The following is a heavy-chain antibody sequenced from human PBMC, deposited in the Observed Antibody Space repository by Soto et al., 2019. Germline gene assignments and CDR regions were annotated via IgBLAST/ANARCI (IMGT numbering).Heavy chain of an antibody. D-gene: IGHD6-6*01. V-gene: IGHV4-4*02. CDR2: IYHSGST. CDR1: GGSISSSNW. Sequence: QVQLQESGPGLVKPSGTLSLTCAVSGGSISSSNWWSWVRQPPGKGLEWIGEIYHSGSTNYNPSRSGRPPISXDXSTTQFSRKRSSVTAADTAVYYCARYSSSADDWFDPWGQGTLVTVSS. J-gene: IGHJ5*02. CDR3: ARYSSSADDWFDP.